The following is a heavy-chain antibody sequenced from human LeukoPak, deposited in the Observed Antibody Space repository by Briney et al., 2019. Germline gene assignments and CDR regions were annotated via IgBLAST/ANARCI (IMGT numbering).Heavy chain of an antibody. CDR2: TYFRFDWNN. J-gene: IGHJ4*02. Sequence: SQTLSLTCVISGDSVSNKRVAWNWVRQSASRGLEWLGRTYFRFDWNNDYAASVKSRITVSSDTSKNQFSLHLKYVTPDDTAVYYCARDSVALGAIDYWGQGSLVLVSS. V-gene: IGHV6-1*01. CDR1: GDSVSNKRVA. D-gene: IGHD3-10*01. CDR3: ARDSVALGAIDY.